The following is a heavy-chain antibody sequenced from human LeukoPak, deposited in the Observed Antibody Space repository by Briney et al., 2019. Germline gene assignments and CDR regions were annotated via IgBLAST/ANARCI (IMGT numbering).Heavy chain of an antibody. D-gene: IGHD3-22*01. CDR2: IYIGGST. CDR1: GFTFSSYS. CDR3: ARSSSAYYYEFDY. Sequence: GGSLRLSCAASGFTFSSYSMNWVRQAPGKGLEWVSVIYIGGSTDYADSVKGRFTISRDNSKNMVYLQMNSLRAEDTAVYYCARSSSAYYYEFDYWGQGTLVTVSS. J-gene: IGHJ4*02. V-gene: IGHV3-53*01.